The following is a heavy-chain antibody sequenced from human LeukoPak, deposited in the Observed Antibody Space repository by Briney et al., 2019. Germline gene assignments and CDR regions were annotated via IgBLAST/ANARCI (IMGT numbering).Heavy chain of an antibody. V-gene: IGHV1-2*02. CDR3: ARDSIAAAGSPHYYYYGMDV. J-gene: IGHJ6*02. Sequence: ASVKVSCKASGYTFTGYYMHWVRQAPGQGLEWMGWINPNSGGTNYAQKFQGRVTMTRDTSISTAYMELSRLRSDDTAVYYCARDSIAAAGSPHYYYYGMDVWGQGTTVTVSS. CDR2: INPNSGGT. D-gene: IGHD6-13*01. CDR1: GYTFTGYY.